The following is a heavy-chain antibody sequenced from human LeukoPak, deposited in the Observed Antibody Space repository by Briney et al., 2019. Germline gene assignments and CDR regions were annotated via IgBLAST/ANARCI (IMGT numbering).Heavy chain of an antibody. D-gene: IGHD3-16*02. J-gene: IGHJ4*02. CDR3: ARAYQRLGELSLPNY. CDR2: INTSTGNP. Sequence: ASVKVSCKASGYTFTSYAMNWVRQAPGQGLEWMGWINTSTGNPTYAQGFTGRFVFSLDTSVSTTYLQISSLKAEDTAVYYCARAYQRLGELSLPNYWGQGTLVTVSS. CDR1: GYTFTSYA. V-gene: IGHV7-4-1*02.